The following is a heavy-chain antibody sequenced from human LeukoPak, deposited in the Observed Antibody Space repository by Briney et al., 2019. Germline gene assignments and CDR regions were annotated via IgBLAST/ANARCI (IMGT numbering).Heavy chain of an antibody. CDR3: ARGYVYFDY. D-gene: IGHD3-10*02. CDR2: INHSGST. Sequence: SETLSLTCAVYGGSFSGYYWSWIRQPPGKGLEWIGEINHSGSTNYNPSLKSRFTISVDTSKNQFSLKLSSVTAADTAVYYCARGYVYFDYWGQGTLVTASS. CDR1: GGSFSGYY. V-gene: IGHV4-34*01. J-gene: IGHJ4*02.